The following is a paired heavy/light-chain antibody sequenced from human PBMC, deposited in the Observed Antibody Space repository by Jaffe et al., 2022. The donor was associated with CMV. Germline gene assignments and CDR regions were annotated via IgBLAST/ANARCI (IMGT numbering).Heavy chain of an antibody. CDR1: DGSISSYY. V-gene: IGHV4-4*07. J-gene: IGHJ4*02. D-gene: IGHD4-17*01. CDR2: IYPSGST. CDR3: ASAYGDYAPFDY. Sequence: QVQLQESGPGLVKPSETLSLTCTVSDGSISSYYWSWVRQPAGNGLEWIGRIYPSGSTNYNTSLKSRVTMSADTSKNQVSLKLSSVTAADTAVYYCASAYGDYAPFDYWGQGTLVTVSS.
Light chain of an antibody. J-gene: IGKJ1*01. V-gene: IGKV1-27*01. CDR1: QGIGNY. Sequence: DIQMTQSPSSLSASVGDRVTITCRASQGIGNYVAWYQQKPGKAPKLLIYAASTLQSGVPSRFSGSGSGTDFTLTISSLQPEDVATYYCQKYNSVPKTFGQGTKVEIK. CDR2: AAS. CDR3: QKYNSVPKT.